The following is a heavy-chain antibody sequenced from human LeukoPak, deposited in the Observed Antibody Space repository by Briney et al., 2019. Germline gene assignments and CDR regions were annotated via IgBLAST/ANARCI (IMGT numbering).Heavy chain of an antibody. J-gene: IGHJ4*02. D-gene: IGHD1-1*01. V-gene: IGHV3-23*01. CDR1: GFTFSSIA. CDR3: AKGQELDDGVFDS. CDR2: IRSNGDTT. Sequence: GGSLRLSCAASGFTFSSIAMAWVRQAPGKGLEWVSSIRSNGDTTYNADSVKGRFTISRDNSKNTLYLQMNSLRVEDTAIYYCAKGQELDDGVFDSWGQGTLVTVSS.